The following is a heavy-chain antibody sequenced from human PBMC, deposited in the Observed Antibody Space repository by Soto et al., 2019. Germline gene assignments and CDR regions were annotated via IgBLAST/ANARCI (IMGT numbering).Heavy chain of an antibody. CDR2: IYDSGST. CDR3: ARFSLVTVEYFAF. V-gene: IGHV4-59*11. D-gene: IGHD3-9*01. CDR1: GDSLNNHY. J-gene: IGHJ6*01. Sequence: PSETLSLTCSVSGDSLNNHYWTWVRQPPGKGLEWIGNIYDSGSTNYSPALKSRVSMSVDTSKNLFSLKMNSVTAADTAGYYWARFSLVTVEYFAFWG.